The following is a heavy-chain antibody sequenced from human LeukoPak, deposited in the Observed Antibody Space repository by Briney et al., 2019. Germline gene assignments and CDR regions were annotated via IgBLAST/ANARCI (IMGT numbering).Heavy chain of an antibody. CDR3: ARRGEMTYFDY. D-gene: IGHD3-10*01. Sequence: SETLSLTCAIYGGSFSGYYWSWIRQPPGKGLGWIGEINHSGSTNYNPSLKSRVTISVDTSKNQFSLKLSSVTAADTAVYYCARRGEMTYFDYWGQGTLVTVSS. CDR2: INHSGST. CDR1: GGSFSGYY. J-gene: IGHJ4*02. V-gene: IGHV4-34*01.